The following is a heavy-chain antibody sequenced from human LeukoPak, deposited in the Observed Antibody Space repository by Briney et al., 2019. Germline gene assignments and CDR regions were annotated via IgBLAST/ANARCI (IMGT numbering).Heavy chain of an antibody. D-gene: IGHD3-10*01. CDR1: GFTFSSYG. CDR2: IWYGGSNK. CDR3: ASPSGRNYYYRDF. J-gene: IGHJ6*03. V-gene: IGHV3-33*08. Sequence: PGGSLRLSCAASGFTFSSYGMHWVRQAPGKGLEWVAVIWYGGSNKYYADSVKGRFTISRDNSKNTLYLQMNSLRAEDTAVYYCASPSGRNYYYRDFGGKGTTATV.